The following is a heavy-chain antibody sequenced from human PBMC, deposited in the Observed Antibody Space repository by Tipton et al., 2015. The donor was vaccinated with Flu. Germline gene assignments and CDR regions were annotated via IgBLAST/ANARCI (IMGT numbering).Heavy chain of an antibody. CDR3: GRLTASWAYYFHS. D-gene: IGHD2-2*01. CDR1: GYSISTGSS. CDR2: LHHSGST. J-gene: IGHJ4*02. Sequence: GSLRLSCTVSGYSISTGSSWGWIRQSPEKGLEWIGSLHHSGSTYYNPSLRSRVTISMDTSLNQFSLKLGSVTAADTAVYYCGRLTASWAYYFHSWGQGTLVTVSS. V-gene: IGHV4-38-2*02.